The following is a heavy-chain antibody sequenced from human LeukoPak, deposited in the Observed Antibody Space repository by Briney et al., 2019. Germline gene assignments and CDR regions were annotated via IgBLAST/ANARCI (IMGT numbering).Heavy chain of an antibody. Sequence: GGSLRLSCAASGFTFSNYAMSWVRQAPGKGLEWVSIISGSDGSIAYVDSVKGRFTISRDNSKNTLYLQMNSLRAEDTAVYYCAKDRPNYYGSNGHYYKLNGDCWGQGTLVTVSS. CDR2: ISGSDGSI. V-gene: IGHV3-23*01. D-gene: IGHD3-22*01. J-gene: IGHJ4*02. CDR3: AKDRPNYYGSNGHYYKLNGDC. CDR1: GFTFSNYA.